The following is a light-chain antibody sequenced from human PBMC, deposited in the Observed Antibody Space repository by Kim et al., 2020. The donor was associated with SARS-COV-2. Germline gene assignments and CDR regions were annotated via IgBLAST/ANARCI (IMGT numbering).Light chain of an antibody. Sequence: QSALTQPPSASGSPGQSVTISCTGTSSDVGAYNYVSWYQHHPGKAPKLMIYEVNKRPSGVPDLFSGSKSGNTASLTVSGLQAEDEADYYCSSYHPSNLLFGGGTQLTVL. CDR1: SSDVGAYNY. CDR3: SSYHPSNLL. CDR2: EVN. J-gene: IGLJ2*01. V-gene: IGLV2-8*01.